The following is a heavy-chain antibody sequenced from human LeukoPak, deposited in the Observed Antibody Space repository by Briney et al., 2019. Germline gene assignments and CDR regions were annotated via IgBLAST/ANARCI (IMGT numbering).Heavy chain of an antibody. CDR3: ARDGSSLPDY. J-gene: IGHJ4*02. CDR1: GFTFSSYS. V-gene: IGHV3-21*01. D-gene: IGHD1-26*01. Sequence: GGSLRLSCAASGFTFSSYSMNWARQAPGKGLEWVSSISSSSSYIYYADSVKGRFTISRDNAKNSLYLQMNSLRAEDTAVYYCARDGSSLPDYWGQGTLVTVSS. CDR2: ISSSSSYI.